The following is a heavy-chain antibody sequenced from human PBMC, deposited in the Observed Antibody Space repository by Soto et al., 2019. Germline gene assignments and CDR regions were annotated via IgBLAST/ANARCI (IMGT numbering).Heavy chain of an antibody. CDR2: ISYDGSNK. V-gene: IGHV3-30*18. D-gene: IGHD5-12*01. J-gene: IGHJ4*02. CDR1: GFTFSSYG. Sequence: GGSLRLSCAASGFTFSSYGMHWVRQAPGKGLEWVAVISYDGSNKYYADSVKGRFTISRDNSKNTLYLQMNSLRAEDTAVYYCAKRVGEEWLRLSERQEHDYWGQGTLVTVSS. CDR3: AKRVGEEWLRLSERQEHDY.